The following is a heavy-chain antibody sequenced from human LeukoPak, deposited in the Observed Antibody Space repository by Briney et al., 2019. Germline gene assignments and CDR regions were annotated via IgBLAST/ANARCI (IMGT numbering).Heavy chain of an antibody. D-gene: IGHD3-22*01. J-gene: IGHJ4*02. CDR3: ARDRTNTYYQDNSGYPDY. V-gene: IGHV3-48*03. Sequence: TGGSLRLSCAASGFTFSSYEMNWVRQAPGKGLEWISYISSRSSTIYYAESVKGRFTISRDNGKNSLYLQMNSLRDEDTAVYYCARDRTNTYYQDNSGYPDYWGQGTLVTVSS. CDR2: ISSRSSTI. CDR1: GFTFSSYE.